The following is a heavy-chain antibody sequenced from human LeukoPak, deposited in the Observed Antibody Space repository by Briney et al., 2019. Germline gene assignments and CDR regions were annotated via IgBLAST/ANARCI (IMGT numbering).Heavy chain of an antibody. J-gene: IGHJ4*02. CDR3: ARGATSGYDTDY. Sequence: SETLSLTCTVSGGSISSHYWSWIRQPPGEGLEWIGYIYYSVSTNYNPSLKSRVTISVDTSKNQFSLKLSSVTAADTAVYYCARGATSGYDTDYWGQGTLVTVSS. CDR1: GGSISSHY. D-gene: IGHD5-12*01. CDR2: IYYSVST. V-gene: IGHV4-59*11.